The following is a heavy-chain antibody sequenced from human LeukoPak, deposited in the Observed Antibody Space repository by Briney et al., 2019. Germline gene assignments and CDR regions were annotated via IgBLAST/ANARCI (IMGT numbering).Heavy chain of an antibody. V-gene: IGHV3-23*01. CDR3: AKEKQLTN. J-gene: IGHJ1*01. CDR1: GFTFSSYA. CDR2: ISGSGYST. D-gene: IGHD6-13*01. Sequence: GGSLRLSCAASGFTFSSYAMSWVRQAPGRGLEWVSIISGSGYSTYYANSVKGRFTISRDNSKNALYVQMNSLRVEVTAVYYCAKEKQLTNWGERALGTVSS.